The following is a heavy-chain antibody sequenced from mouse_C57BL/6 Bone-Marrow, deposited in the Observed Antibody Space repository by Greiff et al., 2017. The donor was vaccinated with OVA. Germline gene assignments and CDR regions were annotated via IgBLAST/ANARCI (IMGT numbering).Heavy chain of an antibody. CDR3: ARDPITTVVGYFDY. J-gene: IGHJ2*01. Sequence: VQLQQSGAELVRPGASVKLSCKASGYTFTDYYINWVKQRPGQGLEWIARIYPGSGNTYYNEKFKGKATFTADTSSNTAYMQLSSLTTEDSAIYYCARDPITTVVGYFDYWGQGTTLTVSS. CDR1: GYTFTDYY. V-gene: IGHV1-76*01. CDR2: IYPGSGNT. D-gene: IGHD1-1*01.